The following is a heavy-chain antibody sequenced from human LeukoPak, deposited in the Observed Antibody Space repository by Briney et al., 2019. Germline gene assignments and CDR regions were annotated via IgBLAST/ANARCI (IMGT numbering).Heavy chain of an antibody. J-gene: IGHJ5*02. D-gene: IGHD2-8*01. CDR3: ARIRCGPTEHRCYNH. V-gene: IGHV4-34*01. CDR1: GVSITAYH. Sequence: PSETLSLTCGVHGVSITAYHWSWIRQPPGEAQEWIGDIDPSGNTIDNPSLKSRVTLSVDTSKNQLFLRLTSLTAADTAIYYCARIRCGPTEHRCYNHWGRGALVTVSS. CDR2: IDPSGNT.